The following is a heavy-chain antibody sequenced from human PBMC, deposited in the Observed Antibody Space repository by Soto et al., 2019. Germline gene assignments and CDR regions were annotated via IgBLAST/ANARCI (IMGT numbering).Heavy chain of an antibody. V-gene: IGHV4-59*01. CDR2: IYNRGNT. D-gene: IGHD6-19*01. Sequence: SETLSLTCTVSGGSISNNYWSWIRQPPGKGLEWIGYIYNRGNTNYNPSLKSRATISVDTSKNQFSLKLTSVTAADTAVYYCARAGGWYADRFDPWGQGTLVTVSS. J-gene: IGHJ5*02. CDR1: GGSISNNY. CDR3: ARAGGWYADRFDP.